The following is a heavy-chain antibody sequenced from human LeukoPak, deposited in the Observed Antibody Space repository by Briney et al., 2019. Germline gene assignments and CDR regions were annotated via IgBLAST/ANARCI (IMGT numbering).Heavy chain of an antibody. CDR3: ARYCGGGSCWDS. V-gene: IGHV3-21*01. CDR2: ISSSSSYI. CDR1: GFTFSSYS. Sequence: GGSLRLSCAASGFTFSSYSMNWVRQAPGKGLEWVSSISSSSSYIYYADSVKGRFTISRDNAKNSLYLQMNSLRAEDTAVYYCARYCGGGSCWDSWGQGALVTVSS. D-gene: IGHD2-15*01. J-gene: IGHJ4*02.